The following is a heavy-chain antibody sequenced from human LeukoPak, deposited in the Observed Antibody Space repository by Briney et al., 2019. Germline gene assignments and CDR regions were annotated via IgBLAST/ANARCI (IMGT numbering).Heavy chain of an antibody. D-gene: IGHD3-3*01. V-gene: IGHV4-59*01. J-gene: IGHJ6*03. CDR1: GGSINDYY. CDR2: IYYSGTT. CDR3: ARGFLEWLFPRGYYYYYMDV. Sequence: SETLSLTCTVSGGSINDYYWSWIRQPPGEGLEWIGNIYYSGTTSYNPSLKSRVTISVDTSKNQFSLKLSSVTAADTAVYYCARGFLEWLFPRGYYYYYMDVWGKGTTVTVSS.